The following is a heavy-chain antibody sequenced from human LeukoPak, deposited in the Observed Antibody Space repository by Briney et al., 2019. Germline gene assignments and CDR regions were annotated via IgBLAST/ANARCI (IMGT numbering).Heavy chain of an antibody. V-gene: IGHV4-4*07. CDR3: ARNVAGSFDY. Sequence: PSETLSLTCTVSGGSMSSDYWTWLRQPAGKGLEWIGRIYTSGTTNYNPSLKSRVTMSVDTSKNQFSLRVSPVTAADTAVYYCARNVAGSFDYWGQGTLVTVSS. D-gene: IGHD1-1*01. CDR2: IYTSGTT. J-gene: IGHJ4*02. CDR1: GGSMSSDY.